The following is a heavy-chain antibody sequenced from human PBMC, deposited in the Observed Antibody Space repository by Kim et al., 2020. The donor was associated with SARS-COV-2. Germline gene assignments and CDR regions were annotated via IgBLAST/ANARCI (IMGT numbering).Heavy chain of an antibody. CDR2: ISSSGSTI. CDR3: ARSTTITMIVATGAFDI. J-gene: IGHJ3*02. D-gene: IGHD3-22*01. CDR1: GFTFSSYE. Sequence: GGSLRLSCAASGFTFSSYEMNWVRQAPGKGLEWVSYISSSGSTIYYADSVKGRFTISRDNAKNSLYLQMNSLRAEDTAVYYCARSTTITMIVATGAFDIWGQGTMVTVSS. V-gene: IGHV3-48*03.